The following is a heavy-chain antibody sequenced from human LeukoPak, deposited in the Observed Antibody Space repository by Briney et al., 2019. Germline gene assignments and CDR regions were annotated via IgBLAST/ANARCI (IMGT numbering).Heavy chain of an antibody. J-gene: IGHJ4*02. D-gene: IGHD3-3*01. CDR3: TRGITIFGVVKYFDY. CDR1: GFTFGDYA. CDR2: IRSKAYGGTT. Sequence: GGSLRLSCTASGFTFGDYAMSWVRQAPGKGLEWVGFIRSKAYGGTTEYAASVKGRFTISRDDSKSIAYLQMNSLKTEDTAVYYCTRGITIFGVVKYFDYWGREPWSPSPQ. V-gene: IGHV3-49*04.